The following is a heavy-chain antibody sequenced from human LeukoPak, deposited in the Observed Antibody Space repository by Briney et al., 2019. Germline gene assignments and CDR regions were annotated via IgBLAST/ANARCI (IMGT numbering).Heavy chain of an antibody. CDR3: ATADWESFYFDS. CDR1: GGSVSRGGYY. V-gene: IGHV4-31*03. Sequence: SETLSLTCTVSGGSVSRGGYYWDWIRQHPGKGLEWIGFTSYSEGTYYNPSLMSRITISVDRSQNQFSLKMRDVTAADTAVYFCATADWESFYFDSWGQGALVAVSS. D-gene: IGHD1-26*01. CDR2: TSYSEGT. J-gene: IGHJ4*02.